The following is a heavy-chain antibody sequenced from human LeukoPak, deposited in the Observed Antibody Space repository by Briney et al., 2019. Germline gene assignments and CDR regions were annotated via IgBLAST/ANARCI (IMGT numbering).Heavy chain of an antibody. CDR3: AGMTRVETTIGP. CDR2: IYYSGGT. V-gene: IGHV4-39*01. CDR1: GGSISSSDYY. D-gene: IGHD5-18*01. J-gene: IGHJ5*02. Sequence: SETLSLTCTVSGGSISSSDYYWGWVRQPPGKGLEWIGNIYYSGGTYYSPSLQSRVTIPVDTSKNQFSLKLSSVTAADTAVYYWAGMTRVETTIGPWGQGTLVTVSS.